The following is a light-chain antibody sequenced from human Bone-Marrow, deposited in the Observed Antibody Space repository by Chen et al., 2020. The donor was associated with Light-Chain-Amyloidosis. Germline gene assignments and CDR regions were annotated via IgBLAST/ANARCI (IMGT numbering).Light chain of an antibody. V-gene: IGLV1-40*01. CDR2: ANN. J-gene: IGLJ2*01. CDR1: SSNIGAGFD. Sequence: QSVPTQPPSVSGAPGQRVTISCTGSSSNIGAGFDVHWYQRLPGTAPKLLIYANNNRPSGGPDRFSGSKSGTSDSLAITGLQAEDEADYYCQSYDNSLSGSRVFGGGTKLTVL. CDR3: QSYDNSLSGSRV.